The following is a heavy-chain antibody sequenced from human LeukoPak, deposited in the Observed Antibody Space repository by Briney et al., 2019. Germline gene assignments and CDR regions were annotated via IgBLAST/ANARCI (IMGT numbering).Heavy chain of an antibody. J-gene: IGHJ1*01. CDR3: ARGSCSGGSCYSGDFQH. CDR1: GGSISSYY. D-gene: IGHD2-15*01. V-gene: IGHV4-59*01. Sequence: SETLSLTCTVSGGSISSYYWSWIRQPPGKGLEWIGYIYYSGSTNYNPSLKSRVTISVDTSKNQFSLKLSSVTAADTAVYYCARGSCSGGSCYSGDFQHWGQGTLVTVSS. CDR2: IYYSGST.